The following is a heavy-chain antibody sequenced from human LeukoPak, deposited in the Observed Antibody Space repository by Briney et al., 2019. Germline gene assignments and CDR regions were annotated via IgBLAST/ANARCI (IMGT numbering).Heavy chain of an antibody. V-gene: IGHV4-59*01. CDR3: ARRDSGSYYSY. CDR2: IYYSGST. D-gene: IGHD1-26*01. J-gene: IGHJ4*02. Sequence: PSETLSLTCTVSGDSFSRYYWSWIRQPPGKGLEWIGYIYYSGSTSYNPSLKSRVTISVDTSKNQFSLKLTSVTAADTAIYYCARRDSGSYYSYWGQGTLVTVSS. CDR1: GDSFSRYY.